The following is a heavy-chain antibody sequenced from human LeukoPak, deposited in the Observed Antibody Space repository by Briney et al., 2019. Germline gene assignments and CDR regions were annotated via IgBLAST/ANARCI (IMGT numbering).Heavy chain of an antibody. J-gene: IGHJ3*02. CDR1: GGSFSGYY. Sequence: SETLSLTCAVYGGSFSGYYWSWIRQPPGKGLEWIGEINHSGSTNYNPSLKSRVTISVDTSKNQFSLKLSSVTAADTAVYYCAREALYYDFWSGYLGPEGAFDIWGQGTMVTVSS. CDR2: INHSGST. CDR3: AREALYYDFWSGYLGPEGAFDI. D-gene: IGHD3-3*01. V-gene: IGHV4-34*01.